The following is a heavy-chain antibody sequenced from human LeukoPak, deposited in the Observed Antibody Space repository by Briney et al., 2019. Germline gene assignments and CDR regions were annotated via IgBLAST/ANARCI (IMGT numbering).Heavy chain of an antibody. D-gene: IGHD5-12*01. CDR3: AHSVDIVATSCFDY. CDR1: GFSLSTNGVG. J-gene: IGHJ4*02. V-gene: IGHV2-5*01. CDR2: IYWNGDE. Sequence: ESGPTLVKPTQTLTLTCTFSGFSLSTNGVGVGWIRQPPGKALEWLALIYWNGDERYSPFLKSRLTITKDTSKNQVVLTVTNMDPVDTATYYCAHSVDIVATSCFDYWGQGTLVTVSS.